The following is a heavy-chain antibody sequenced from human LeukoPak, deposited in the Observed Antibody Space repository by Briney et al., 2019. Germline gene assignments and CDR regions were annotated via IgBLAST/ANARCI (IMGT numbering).Heavy chain of an antibody. D-gene: IGHD4-17*01. CDR1: GFTFSYYG. J-gene: IGHJ4*02. V-gene: IGHV3-30*18. Sequence: GGSLRLSCAASGFTFSYYGMHWVRQAPGRGLEWVAVISHGGSNKYYADSVKGRSTISRDNSKNTLYLQMNSLRVEDTAVYYCAKECDYGNTSHMPCYWGQGTLVTVSS. CDR2: ISHGGSNK. CDR3: AKECDYGNTSHMPCY.